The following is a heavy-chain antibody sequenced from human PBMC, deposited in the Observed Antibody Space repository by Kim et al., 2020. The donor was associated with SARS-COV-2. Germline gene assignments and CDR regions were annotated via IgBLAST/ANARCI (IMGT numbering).Heavy chain of an antibody. D-gene: IGHD2-21*01. CDR1: GFTFFGHA. Sequence: GGSLRLSCTTSGFTFFGHAMSWVRQAPGKGLEWVSCIDGSDGTTYYVDSVKGRFSISRDDSRNTLYLQMSAVRADDTATYYCLKGGWGWIWDHWGQGTLVTVSS. CDR3: LKGGWGWIWDH. J-gene: IGHJ4*02. V-gene: IGHV3-23*01. CDR2: IDGSDGTT.